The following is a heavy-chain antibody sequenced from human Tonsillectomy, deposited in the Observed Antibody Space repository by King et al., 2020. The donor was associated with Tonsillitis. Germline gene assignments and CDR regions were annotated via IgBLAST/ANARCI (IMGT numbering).Heavy chain of an antibody. D-gene: IGHD6-6*01. J-gene: IGHJ4*02. V-gene: IGHV1-2*02. CDR2: INPNNFGT. Sequence: VQLVESGAEVKKPGASVIISCKASGYTFTGYYIHWVRQAPGQGLEWMGWINPNNFGTNSAQKFQGRVTKTRDTSINTAYLELSRLRSDDTAVYFCSRADFSYSSPSLDHWGPGTLVTVSS. CDR1: GYTFTGYY. CDR3: SRADFSYSSPSLDH.